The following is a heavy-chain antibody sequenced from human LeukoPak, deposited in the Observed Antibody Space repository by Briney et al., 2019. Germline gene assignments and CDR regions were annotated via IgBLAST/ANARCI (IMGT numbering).Heavy chain of an antibody. CDR3: ARSPGAIQLWLLGY. D-gene: IGHD5-18*01. V-gene: IGHV4-39*01. J-gene: IGHJ4*02. CDR2: IYHSGST. CDR1: GGSISSSSYY. Sequence: PSETLSLTCTVSGGSISSSSYYWGWIRQPPGKGLEWIGSIYHSGSTYYNPSLKSRVTISVDTSKNQFSLKLSSVTAADTAVYYCARSPGAIQLWLLGYWGQGTLVTVSS.